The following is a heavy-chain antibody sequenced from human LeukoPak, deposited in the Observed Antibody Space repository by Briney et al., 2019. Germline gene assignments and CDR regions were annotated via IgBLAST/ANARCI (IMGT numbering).Heavy chain of an antibody. Sequence: GGSLRLSCAVSASTFSSYGMSWDRQAPGKGLEWVSSIIGSGGSTYYADSVKGRFTISRDNSKNTRYLEMNSLRAEDTGVYYCAKGYYYDSSGYFDYWGQGTLVTVSS. CDR2: IIGSGGST. D-gene: IGHD3-22*01. J-gene: IGHJ4*02. V-gene: IGHV3-23*01. CDR1: ASTFSSYG. CDR3: AKGYYYDSSGYFDY.